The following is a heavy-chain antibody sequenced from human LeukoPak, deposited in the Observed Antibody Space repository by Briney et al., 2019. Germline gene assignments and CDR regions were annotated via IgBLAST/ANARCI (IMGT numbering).Heavy chain of an antibody. Sequence: GGSLRLSCAASGFTVSSNYMSWVRQAPGKGLEWVSVIYSGGSTYYADSVKGRFTISRDNSKNTLYLQMNSLRAEDTAVYYCARDLMTTVTLDYWGQGTLVTVSS. CDR3: ARDLMTTVTLDY. D-gene: IGHD4-17*01. J-gene: IGHJ4*02. CDR1: GFTVSSNY. V-gene: IGHV3-53*01. CDR2: IYSGGST.